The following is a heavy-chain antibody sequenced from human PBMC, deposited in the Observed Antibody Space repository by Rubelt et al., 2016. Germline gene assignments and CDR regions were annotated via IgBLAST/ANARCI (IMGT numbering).Heavy chain of an antibody. D-gene: IGHD6-13*01. CDR2: INAGNGNT. Sequence: QVQLVQSGAEVKKPGASVKVSYKASGYTFTSYAMHWVRQAPGQRLAWMGWINAGNGNTKYSQKFQGRVTITRDTSASTAYMELSSLRSEDTAVYYCARGLGLGYSSSWFNWFDPWGQEPWSPSPQ. CDR3: ARGLGLGYSSSWFNWFDP. CDR1: GYTFTSYA. J-gene: IGHJ5*02. V-gene: IGHV1-3*01.